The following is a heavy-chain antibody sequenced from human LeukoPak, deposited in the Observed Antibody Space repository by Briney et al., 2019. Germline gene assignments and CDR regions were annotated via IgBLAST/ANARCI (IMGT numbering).Heavy chain of an antibody. CDR2: IYYSGST. D-gene: IGHD3-22*01. Sequence: SETLSLTCTVSGGSISSSSYYWGWIRQPPGKGLEWIGSIYYSGSTYYNPSLKSRVTISVDTSKNQFSLKLSSVTAADTAVYYCARVGNYYDSSGYYSLLDYWGQGTLVTVSS. J-gene: IGHJ4*02. V-gene: IGHV4-39*01. CDR3: ARVGNYYDSSGYYSLLDY. CDR1: GGSISSSSYY.